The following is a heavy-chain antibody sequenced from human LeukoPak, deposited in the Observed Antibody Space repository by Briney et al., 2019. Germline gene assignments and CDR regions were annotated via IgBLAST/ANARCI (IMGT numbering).Heavy chain of an antibody. Sequence: GGSLRLSCAASGFTFSSYAMSWVRQAPGKGLEWVSVISGNGVSTHYADSMKGRFTISRDNPKNTLYLQMSSLTAEDTAVYYCARSSSSWYEITLSYWGQGTLVTVSS. CDR3: ARSSSSWYEITLSY. J-gene: IGHJ4*02. CDR1: GFTFSSYA. V-gene: IGHV3-23*01. D-gene: IGHD6-13*01. CDR2: ISGNGVST.